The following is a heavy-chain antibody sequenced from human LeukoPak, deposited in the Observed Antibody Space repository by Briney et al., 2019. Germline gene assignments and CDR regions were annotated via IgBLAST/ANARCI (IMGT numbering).Heavy chain of an antibody. V-gene: IGHV4-61*02. J-gene: IGHJ4*02. CDR2: IFTSGIT. CDR1: GGSLSSGSYY. D-gene: IGHD2-15*01. CDR3: AVYWVARFDY. Sequence: SETLSLTCTVYGGSLSSGSYYWSWIRQPAGKGLEWIGRIFTSGITNYNPSLQSRVTISLDTSKNQFSLKLNSVSAADTAVYYCAVYWVARFDYWGQGTLVTVSS.